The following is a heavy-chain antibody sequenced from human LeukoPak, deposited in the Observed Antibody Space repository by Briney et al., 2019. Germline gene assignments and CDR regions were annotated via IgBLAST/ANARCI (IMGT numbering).Heavy chain of an antibody. Sequence: ASVKVSCKASGGTFTSYYMHWVRQAPGQGLEWMGIINPSGGSTSYAQKFQGRVTMTRDTSTNTVYMELSSLRSEDTAVYYCARVARDSSGYYYGSYFDYWGQGTLVTVSS. CDR3: ARVARDSSGYYYGSYFDY. CDR1: GGTFTSYY. D-gene: IGHD3-22*01. CDR2: INPSGGST. J-gene: IGHJ4*02. V-gene: IGHV1-46*01.